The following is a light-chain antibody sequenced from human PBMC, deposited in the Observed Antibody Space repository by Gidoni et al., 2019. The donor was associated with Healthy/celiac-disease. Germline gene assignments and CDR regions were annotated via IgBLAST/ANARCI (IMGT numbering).Light chain of an antibody. CDR3: QQSYSTPMYT. V-gene: IGKV1-39*01. CDR1: QSISSY. Sequence: DIQLTQSPSSLSASLGDRLTITCRASQSISSYLNFNQQKPGKAPKLLIYAASSLQSGVPSSFSGSGSGTDFTLTISSLQPEDFATYYCQQSYSTPMYTFGQGTKLEIK. CDR2: AAS. J-gene: IGKJ2*01.